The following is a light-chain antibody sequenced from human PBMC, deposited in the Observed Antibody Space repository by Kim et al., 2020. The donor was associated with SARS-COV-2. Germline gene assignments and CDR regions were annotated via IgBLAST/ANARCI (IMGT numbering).Light chain of an antibody. V-gene: IGLV2-14*03. CDR3: SSYTSTNTVV. J-gene: IGLJ2*01. Sequence: GQSITISCTGTSSDIGAYDYVSWYQQHPGKAPKLIISDVSHRPSGVSNRFSGSKSGNTASLTISGLQAEDETDYYCSSYTSTNTVVFGGGTQLTVL. CDR1: SSDIGAYDY. CDR2: DVS.